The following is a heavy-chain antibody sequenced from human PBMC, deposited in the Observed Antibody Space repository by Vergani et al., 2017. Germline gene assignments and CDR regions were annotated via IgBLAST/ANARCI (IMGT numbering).Heavy chain of an antibody. J-gene: IGHJ4*02. V-gene: IGHV1-8*01. CDR1: GYTFTSYD. D-gene: IGHD6-13*01. Sequence: QVPLVPSGAEVKKPGASVTVSCKASGYTFTSYDINWVRQATGQGLEWMGWMNPNSGNTGYAQKFQGRVTMTRNTSISTAYMELSSLRSEDTAVYYCARGGIAAAGTDFDYWGQGTLVTVSS. CDR3: ARGGIAAAGTDFDY. CDR2: MNPNSGNT.